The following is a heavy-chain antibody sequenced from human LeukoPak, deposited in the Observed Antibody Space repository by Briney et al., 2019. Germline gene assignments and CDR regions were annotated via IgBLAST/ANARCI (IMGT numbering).Heavy chain of an antibody. J-gene: IGHJ4*02. D-gene: IGHD3-10*01. V-gene: IGHV4-34*01. CDR1: GGSFSGYY. CDR3: ARHYSLILWFEIDY. CDR2: INHSGST. Sequence: ASETLSLTCAVYGGSFSGYYGSWIRHPPGKGLEWIGEINHSGSTNYNPSFKSRVTISVDTAKNQFSLKLSSVTAADTAVYYCARHYSLILWFEIDYWGQGTLVTVSS.